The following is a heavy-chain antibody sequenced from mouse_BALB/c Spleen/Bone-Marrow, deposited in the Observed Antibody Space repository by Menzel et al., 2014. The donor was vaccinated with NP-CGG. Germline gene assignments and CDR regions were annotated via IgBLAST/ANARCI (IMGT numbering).Heavy chain of an antibody. CDR3: TRGWDGFDY. V-gene: IGHV1-15*01. CDR2: SHPGSGGT. Sequence: QVQLQQSGAELGRHGASVKLSCRALGDKSTDYEIHWEKQTPVHGLEWIGASHPGSGGTAYNQKFKDKATLTADKSSSTVYMELSSLTSEDSAVYYCTRGWDGFDYWGQGTTLTVSS. J-gene: IGHJ2*01. D-gene: IGHD2-3*01. CDR1: GDKSTDYE.